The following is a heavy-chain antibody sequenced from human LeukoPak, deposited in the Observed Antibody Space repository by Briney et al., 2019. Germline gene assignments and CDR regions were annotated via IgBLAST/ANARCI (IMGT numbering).Heavy chain of an antibody. CDR1: AFTFSTYT. V-gene: IGHV3-23*01. J-gene: IGHJ6*03. Sequence: GGSLRLSCAAHAFTFSTYTLSWVRQAPGKVLQSASSISGSGGTTYYADSVKGRFTISRDNSKNSLYLQMNSLRAEDTAVYYCAREHYFYYLDAWGKGTTVTVSS. CDR3: AREHYFYYLDA. CDR2: ISGSGGTT.